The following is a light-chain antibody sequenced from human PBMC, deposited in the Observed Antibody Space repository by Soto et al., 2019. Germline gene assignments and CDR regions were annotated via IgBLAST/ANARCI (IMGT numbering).Light chain of an antibody. CDR1: QSISNH. CDR2: AAS. CDR3: QQSYSSPPT. J-gene: IGKJ1*01. V-gene: IGKV1-39*01. Sequence: DIQMTQSPSSLSAPVEDRFIVTCRASQSISNHLNWYQQKPGKAPKLLIFAASSLQSGVPSRFSGSRSGPDFTLTISSLQPEDFATYYCQQSYSSPPTFGQGTKVDIK.